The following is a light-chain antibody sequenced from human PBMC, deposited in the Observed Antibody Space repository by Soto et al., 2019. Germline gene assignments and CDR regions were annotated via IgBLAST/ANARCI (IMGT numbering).Light chain of an antibody. CDR1: QGISTF. CDR2: AAS. V-gene: IGKV1-39*01. Sequence: RIKKNSRASQGISTFLNWYQQKPGKAPRLLIYAASRLQSGVPARFSGSGVETDFTLTITSLQLLYSSSYCRPQCDCGLGTFGG. CDR3: PQCDCGLGT. J-gene: IGKJ4*01.